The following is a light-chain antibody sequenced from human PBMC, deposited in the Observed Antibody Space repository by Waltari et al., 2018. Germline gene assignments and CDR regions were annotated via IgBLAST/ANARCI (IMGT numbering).Light chain of an antibody. CDR1: SSDVGSYNP. V-gene: IGLV2-23*01. CDR3: CSYAGSSTPDVV. J-gene: IGLJ2*01. Sequence: QSALTQPASVSGSPGQSITISSPGTSSDVGSYNPVSWYQQHPDKAPKLLIYEGSKRPSGVSSRFSGSKSGNTASLTISGLQAEDEADYYCCSYAGSSTPDVVFGGGTKLTVL. CDR2: EGS.